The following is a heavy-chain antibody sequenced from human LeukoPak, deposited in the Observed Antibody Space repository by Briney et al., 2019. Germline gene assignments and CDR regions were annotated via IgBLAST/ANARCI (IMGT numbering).Heavy chain of an antibody. CDR3: ARGEIVGGDIKYYFDY. J-gene: IGHJ4*02. V-gene: IGHV1-2*02. CDR2: INPNSGGT. CDR1: GYTFTGYY. Sequence: GASVKVSCKASGYTFTGYYMHWVRQAPGQGLEWMGWINPNSGGTNYAQKFQGRVTMTRDTSISTAYMELSRLRSDDTAVYYCARGEIVGGDIKYYFDYWGQGTLVTVSS. D-gene: IGHD3-16*02.